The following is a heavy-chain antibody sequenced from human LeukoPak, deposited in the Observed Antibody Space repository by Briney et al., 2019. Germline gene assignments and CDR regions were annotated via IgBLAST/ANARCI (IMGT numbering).Heavy chain of an antibody. CDR2: IIPVLNIT. J-gene: IGHJ6*02. Sequence: ASVKVSCKPSGGTFSSPAITWVRQAPGQGLEWMGRIIPVLNITTYAQKFQGRVTITADTSTSTVYMELSSLRSEETAVYYCAKDQGLTAPPPYGLDVWGQGTTVIVTS. D-gene: IGHD5-18*01. CDR1: GGTFSSPA. CDR3: AKDQGLTAPPPYGLDV. V-gene: IGHV1-69*04.